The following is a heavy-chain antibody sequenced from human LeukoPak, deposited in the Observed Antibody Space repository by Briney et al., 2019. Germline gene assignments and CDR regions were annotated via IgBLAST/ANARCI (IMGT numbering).Heavy chain of an antibody. V-gene: IGHV3-7*03. CDR1: GFTFSSYW. D-gene: IGHD1-26*01. CDR3: ARDKIVGATNFDY. Sequence: GGSLRLSCAASGFTFSSYWMSWVRQAPGKGLEWVVNTKQDGSERYYVDSVKGRFTISRDNAKNSLYLQMNSLRAEDTAVYYCARDKIVGATNFDYWGQGTLVTVSS. J-gene: IGHJ4*02. CDR2: TKQDGSER.